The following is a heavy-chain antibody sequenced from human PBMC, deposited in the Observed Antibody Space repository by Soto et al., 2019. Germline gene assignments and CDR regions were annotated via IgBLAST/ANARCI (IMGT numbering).Heavy chain of an antibody. V-gene: IGHV1-69*13. J-gene: IGHJ4*02. D-gene: IGHD5-18*01. CDR2: IIPIFGTA. CDR1: GGTFSSYA. CDR3: AREEDTAMVSGHYFDY. Sequence: SVKVSCKASGGTFSSYAISWVRQAPGQGLEWMGGIIPIFGTANYAQKFQGRVTITADESTSTAYMELSSLRSEDTAVYYCAREEDTAMVSGHYFDYWGQGTLVTVS.